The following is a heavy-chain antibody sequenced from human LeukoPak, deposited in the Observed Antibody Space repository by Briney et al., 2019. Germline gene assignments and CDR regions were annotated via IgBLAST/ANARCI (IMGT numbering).Heavy chain of an antibody. CDR3: AKDPVLRFLEWSSPSYFDY. V-gene: IGHV3-23*01. D-gene: IGHD3-3*01. Sequence: GGSLRLSCAASGFTFSSYAMSWVRQAPGKGLEWVSAISGSGGSTYYADSVKGRFTISRDNSKNTLYLQMNSLRAEDTAVHYCAKDPVLRFLEWSSPSYFDYWGQGTLVTVSS. J-gene: IGHJ4*02. CDR1: GFTFSSYA. CDR2: ISGSGGST.